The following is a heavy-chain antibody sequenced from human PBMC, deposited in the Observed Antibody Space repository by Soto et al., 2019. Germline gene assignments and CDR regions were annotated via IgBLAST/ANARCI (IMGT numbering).Heavy chain of an antibody. CDR3: ARDRGRTTNYDFWSGYPFDY. Sequence: GASVKVSCKASGYTFTSYGISWVRQAPGQGLEWMGWISAYNGNTNYAQKLQGRVTMTTDTSTGTAYMELRSLRSDDTAVYYCARDRGRTTNYDFWSGYPFDYWGQGTLVTVSS. V-gene: IGHV1-18*01. CDR1: GYTFTSYG. J-gene: IGHJ4*02. CDR2: ISAYNGNT. D-gene: IGHD3-3*01.